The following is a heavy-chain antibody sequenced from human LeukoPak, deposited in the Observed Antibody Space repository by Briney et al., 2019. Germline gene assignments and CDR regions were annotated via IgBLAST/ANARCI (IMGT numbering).Heavy chain of an antibody. D-gene: IGHD3-22*01. J-gene: IGHJ3*02. CDR1: GFTFSSYW. Sequence: GGSLRLSCAASGFTFSSYWMSWVRQAPGKGLEWVANIKQDGSEKYYVDSVKGRFTISRDNTKNSLYLQMNSLRAEDTAVYYCARGASYYYDRVVLPPGAFDIWGQGTMVTVSS. V-gene: IGHV3-7*01. CDR2: IKQDGSEK. CDR3: ARGASYYYDRVVLPPGAFDI.